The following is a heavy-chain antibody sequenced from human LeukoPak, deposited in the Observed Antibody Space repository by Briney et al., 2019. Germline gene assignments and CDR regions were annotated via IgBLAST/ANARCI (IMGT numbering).Heavy chain of an antibody. J-gene: IGHJ2*01. Sequence: SETLSLTCTVSGDSISSFYWSWIRQPAGKGLEWIGRIYTSRSTNYNPSLKSRVTMSLDTSKNQFSLNLRSVTAADTAVYYCAREGYSSGWYRGYFDLWGRGTLVTVSS. CDR1: GDSISSFY. CDR2: IYTSRST. D-gene: IGHD6-19*01. V-gene: IGHV4-4*07. CDR3: AREGYSSGWYRGYFDL.